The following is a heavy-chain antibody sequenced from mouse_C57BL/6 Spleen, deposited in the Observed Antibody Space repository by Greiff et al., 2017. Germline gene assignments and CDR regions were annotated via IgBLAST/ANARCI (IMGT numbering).Heavy chain of an antibody. D-gene: IGHD2-1*01. V-gene: IGHV1-55*01. CDR2: IYPGSGST. CDR1: GYTFTSYW. Sequence: QVQLQQSGAELVKPGASVKMSCKASGYTFTSYWITWVKQRPGQGLEWIGDIYPGSGSTNYNEKFKSKATLTVDTSSSTAYMQLSSLTSEDSAVYYCARVYYGNYRFFYFDYWGQGTTLTVSS. CDR3: ARVYYGNYRFFYFDY. J-gene: IGHJ2*01.